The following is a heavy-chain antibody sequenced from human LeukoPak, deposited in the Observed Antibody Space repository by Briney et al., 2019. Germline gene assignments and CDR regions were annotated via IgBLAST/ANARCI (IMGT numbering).Heavy chain of an antibody. CDR2: ISISSSAI. D-gene: IGHD2-21*01. J-gene: IGHJ3*02. Sequence: TGGSLILSCAASGFTFSSYSMNWVRQAPGKGLEWVSKISISSSAIYYADSVKGRFTISRDNAKNSLYLQMNSLRDEDTALYYCVRDHIYAFDIWGQGTMVTVSS. V-gene: IGHV3-48*02. CDR3: VRDHIYAFDI. CDR1: GFTFSSYS.